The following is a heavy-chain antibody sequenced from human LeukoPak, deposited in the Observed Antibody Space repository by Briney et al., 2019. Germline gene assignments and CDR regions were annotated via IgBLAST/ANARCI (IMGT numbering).Heavy chain of an antibody. CDR1: GFTFSRSW. CDR3: AAWTDRGYSY. CDR2: INPDGDGM. D-gene: IGHD5-12*01. J-gene: IGHJ4*02. V-gene: IGHV3-7*01. Sequence: GGSLRLSCTASGFTFSRSWMNWIRQAPGKGLEWVANINPDGDGMRFVDSVKGRFTMSRDNAQSSLHPQMNSLRVEDTAFYYCAAWTDRGYSYWGQGVLVTVSS.